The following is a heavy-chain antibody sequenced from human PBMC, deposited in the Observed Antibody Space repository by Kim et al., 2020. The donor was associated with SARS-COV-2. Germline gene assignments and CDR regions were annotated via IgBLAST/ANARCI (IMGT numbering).Heavy chain of an antibody. CDR1: GGSFSGYY. Sequence: SETLSLTCAVYGGSFSGYYWSWIRQPPGKGLEWIGEINHSGSTNYNPSLKSRVTISVDTSKNQFSLKLSSVTAADTAVYYCARGLEKERWLQLRDYWGQG. D-gene: IGHD5-12*01. CDR2: INHSGST. J-gene: IGHJ4*02. CDR3: ARGLEKERWLQLRDY. V-gene: IGHV4-34*01.